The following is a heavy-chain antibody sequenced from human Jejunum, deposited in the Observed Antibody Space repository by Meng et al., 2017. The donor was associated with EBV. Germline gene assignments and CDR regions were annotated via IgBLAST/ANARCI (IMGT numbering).Heavy chain of an antibody. CDR2: INHSGST. D-gene: IGHD3-16*02. V-gene: IGHV4-34*02. Sequence: QVQLQQWAAGLLKPSATLSLTCAVYRGSFSGYYWSWIRQHPGKGLEWIGEINHSGSTNYNPSLRSRVTISVETSKNQFSLGLNSVTAADTAVYYCARVAFSYTTRSLDSWGQGTLVTVSS. J-gene: IGHJ4*02. CDR3: ARVAFSYTTRSLDS. CDR1: RGSFSGYY.